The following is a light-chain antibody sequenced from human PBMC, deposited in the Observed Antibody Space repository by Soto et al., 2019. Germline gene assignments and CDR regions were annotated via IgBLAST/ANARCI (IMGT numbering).Light chain of an antibody. CDR3: QQYGSTPQT. J-gene: IGKJ1*01. CDR2: GAS. V-gene: IGKV3-20*01. Sequence: EIVLTQSPATLSLSPGERATLSCRASQRVSSYLAWYQQKPGQAPRLLIYGASSRATGIPDRFSGSGSGTDFTLTITSLEPEDFAVYYCQQYGSTPQTFGQGTKVDI. CDR1: QRVSSY.